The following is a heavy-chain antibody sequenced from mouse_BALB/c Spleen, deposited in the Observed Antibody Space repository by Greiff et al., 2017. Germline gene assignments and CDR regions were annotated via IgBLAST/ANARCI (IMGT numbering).Heavy chain of an antibody. J-gene: IGHJ3*01. CDR2: IYPGNVNT. CDR1: GYTFTSYY. Sequence: QVQLQQSGPELVKPGASVRISCKASGYTFTSYYIHWVKQRPGQGLEWIGWIYPGNVNTKYNEKFKGKATLTADKSSSTAYMQLSSLTSEDSAVYFCANGYGNYGWFAYWGQGTLVTVSA. CDR3: ANGYGNYGWFAY. V-gene: IGHV1S56*01. D-gene: IGHD2-1*01.